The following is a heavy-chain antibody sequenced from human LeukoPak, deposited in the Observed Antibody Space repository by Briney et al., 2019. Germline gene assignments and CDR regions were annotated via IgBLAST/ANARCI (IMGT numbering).Heavy chain of an antibody. CDR2: ISAYNGNT. V-gene: IGHV1-18*01. CDR1: GYTFTSYG. J-gene: IGHJ4*02. D-gene: IGHD3-10*01. CDR3: ARELLWFGEYHFDY. Sequence: ASVKVSCKASGYTFTSYGISWVRQAPGQGLEWMGWISAYNGNTNYAQKLQGRVTMTTDTSTSTAYMELRSLRSGDTAVYYCARELLWFGEYHFDYWGQGTLVTVSS.